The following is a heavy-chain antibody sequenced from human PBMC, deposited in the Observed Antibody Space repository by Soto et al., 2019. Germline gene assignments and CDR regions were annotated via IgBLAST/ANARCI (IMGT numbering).Heavy chain of an antibody. CDR1: GFTFSSYA. CDR2: ISGSGGST. Sequence: GGSLRLSCAASGFTFSSYAMNWVRQAPGKGLEWVSGISGSGGSTCYADSVKGRFTISRDNSKNTLHLQMKSLRAEDTAVYYCAKDPPGPPDYWGQGTLVTVSS. D-gene: IGHD2-8*02. J-gene: IGHJ4*02. CDR3: AKDPPGPPDY. V-gene: IGHV3-23*01.